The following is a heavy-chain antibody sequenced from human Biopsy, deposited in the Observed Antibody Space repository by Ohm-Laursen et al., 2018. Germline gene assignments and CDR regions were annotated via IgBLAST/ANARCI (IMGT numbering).Heavy chain of an antibody. CDR3: ATGPKRLTGTSYFES. CDR2: LYTSGDT. CDR1: GGLNSNYY. D-gene: IGHD1-7*01. J-gene: IGHJ4*02. V-gene: IGHV4-4*07. Sequence: SETLSLTCGVSGGLNSNYYWSWVRQSAGKGLGWIGRLYTSGDTNYNPSLKSRVSVSEDTSRRQFSLRLTSVTAADTAVYYCATGPKRLTGTSYFESWGRGSLVTVSS.